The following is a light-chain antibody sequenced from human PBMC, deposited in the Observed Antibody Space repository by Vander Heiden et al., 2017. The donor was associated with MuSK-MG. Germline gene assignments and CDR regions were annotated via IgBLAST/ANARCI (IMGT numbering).Light chain of an antibody. CDR1: SSDVDDYNY. V-gene: IGLV2-14*03. Sequence: QSALTQPASVSGSLGQSITISCTGSSSDVDDYNYVSWYQQHPGKAPKLVIFDVTNRPSGVSDHFSGSKSGNTASLTISGLQAEDEADYYCSTYTSSSTPVVVGGRNTLNVL. J-gene: IGLJ2*01. CDR3: STYTSSSTPVV. CDR2: DVT.